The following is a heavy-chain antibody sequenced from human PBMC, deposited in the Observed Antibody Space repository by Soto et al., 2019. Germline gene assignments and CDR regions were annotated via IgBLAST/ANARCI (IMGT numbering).Heavy chain of an antibody. D-gene: IGHD2-2*01. J-gene: IGHJ6*02. V-gene: IGHV4-59*01. CDR1: GGSLSPYY. CDR3: ARGGGPQEAPGILVQVHYYIGMDV. Sequence: QVQVEESGPGRVKPSETVSLKCTVSGGSLSPYYWSWIRQPPGKGLEWIGYIHYNGSDNYSPSLRSRVTLSVDTTKNQLSLKLSAVTAADTAVYYCARGGGPQEAPGILVQVHYYIGMDVWGQGTTVIVS. CDR2: IHYNGSD.